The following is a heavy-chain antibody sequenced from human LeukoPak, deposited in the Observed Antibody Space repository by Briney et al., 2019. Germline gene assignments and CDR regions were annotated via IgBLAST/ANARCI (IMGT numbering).Heavy chain of an antibody. CDR1: GFTFSTYE. Sequence: GGSLRLSCAPSGFTFSTYEMNWVRQAPGKGLEWISYITLSGTSTYYTDSVKGRFTISRDNGKAALSLQMNRLRAEDTAVYYCVVHSATSCYWGQGTLVTVSS. CDR2: ITLSGTST. CDR3: VVHSATSCY. J-gene: IGHJ4*02. D-gene: IGHD1-26*01. V-gene: IGHV3-48*03.